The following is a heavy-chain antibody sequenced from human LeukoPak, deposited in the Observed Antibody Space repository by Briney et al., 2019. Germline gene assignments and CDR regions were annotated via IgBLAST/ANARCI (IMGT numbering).Heavy chain of an antibody. CDR2: ISYDGSNK. CDR3: AKDLSSSGYDYGFDY. D-gene: IGHD5-12*01. V-gene: IGHV3-30*18. J-gene: IGHJ4*02. CDR1: GFTFSSYG. Sequence: VGTLRLSCAVSGFTFSSYGMHCVRQALGKGLEWVAVISYDGSNKYYADSVKGRFTISRDNSKNTLYLQMNSLRAEDTAVYYCAKDLSSSGYDYGFDYWGQGTLVTVSS.